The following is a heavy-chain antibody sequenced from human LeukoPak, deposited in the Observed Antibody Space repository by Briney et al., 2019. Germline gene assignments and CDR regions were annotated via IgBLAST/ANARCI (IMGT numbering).Heavy chain of an antibody. CDR2: IKKDGSEK. V-gene: IGHV3-7*05. J-gene: IGHJ4*02. CDR3: ARVPSDIAVAGRLDY. D-gene: IGHD6-19*01. Sequence: GGSLRLSCADSGFTFTSYWMTWVRQAPGRGLEWVANIKKDGSEKYYVDSVKGRFTISRDNAKNSLYLHMNSMRGEDTALYYCARVPSDIAVAGRLDYWGQGTLVTVSS. CDR1: GFTFTSYW.